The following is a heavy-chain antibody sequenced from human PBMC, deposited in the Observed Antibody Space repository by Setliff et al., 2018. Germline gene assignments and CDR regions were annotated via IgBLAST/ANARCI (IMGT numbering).Heavy chain of an antibody. Sequence: SVKVSCKASGDTFRSYGISWVRQAPGQGLEWMGGTIPMFGSTTYAQKFQGRVTIITDESTTTAYMELSSLGSDDTAVYYCAREGVDTRSSTDYRYYMDVWGKGTTVTVSS. V-gene: IGHV1-69*05. CDR3: AREGVDTRSSTDYRYYMDV. CDR1: GDTFRSYG. D-gene: IGHD5-18*01. J-gene: IGHJ6*03. CDR2: TIPMFGST.